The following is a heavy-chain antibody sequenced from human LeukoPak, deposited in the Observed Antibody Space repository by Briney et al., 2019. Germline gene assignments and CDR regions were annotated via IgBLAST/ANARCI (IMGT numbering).Heavy chain of an antibody. D-gene: IGHD4-17*01. CDR1: GFTISSYS. V-gene: IGHV3-48*01. CDR2: MFSISSTL. CDR3: ARGAGPYGDYRDY. J-gene: IGHJ4*02. Sequence: GGSLRLSCAASGFTISSYSMNWVRQAPGKGLEGLSMFSISSTLYYADSVRGRFTISRDNAENSLYLQMNGLRAEDTAVYYCARGAGPYGDYRDYWGQGTLVTVSS.